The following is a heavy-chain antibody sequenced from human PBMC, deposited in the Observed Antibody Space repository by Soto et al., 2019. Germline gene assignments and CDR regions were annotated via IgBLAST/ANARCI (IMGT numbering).Heavy chain of an antibody. CDR3: TRLQVGVTAARTVTPSDY. J-gene: IGHJ4*02. V-gene: IGHV4-34*01. Sequence: SETLSLTCAVYCGSFCGYYWCWIRQPPGKGLEWIGEINHSGSTNYNPSLKSRVTISVDTSKNQFSLKLISVTAADTAVYDCTRLQVGVTAARTVTPSDYWGQGTMVTVSS. CDR2: INHSGST. D-gene: IGHD2-2*01. CDR1: CGSFCGYY.